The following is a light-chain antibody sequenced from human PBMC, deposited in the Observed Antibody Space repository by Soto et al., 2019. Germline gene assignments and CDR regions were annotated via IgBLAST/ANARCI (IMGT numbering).Light chain of an antibody. CDR3: IQALQTTLS. Sequence: DMVLTQSPLSLPVTPGEPASISCRSSQSLLHRNGYNYLDWYLQKPGQSPQLLIYLGSNRASGVPERFSGSGSGTDFTLKISRVEAEDVGIYYCIQALQTTLSFGGGTKVELK. CDR1: QSLLHRNGYNY. CDR2: LGS. J-gene: IGKJ4*02. V-gene: IGKV2-28*01.